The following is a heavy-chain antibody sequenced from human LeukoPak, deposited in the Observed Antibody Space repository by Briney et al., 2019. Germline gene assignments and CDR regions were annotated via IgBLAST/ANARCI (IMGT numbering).Heavy chain of an antibody. CDR2: ISAYNGNT. V-gene: IGHV1-18*01. CDR3: ARVKTPSSCFWDYYFDY. J-gene: IGHJ4*02. D-gene: IGHD6-13*01. Sequence: ASVKVSCKASGGTFSSYAISWVRQAPGQGLEWMGWISAYNGNTNYAQKLQGRVTMTTDTSTSTAYMELRSLRSDDTAVYYCARVKTPSSCFWDYYFDYWGQGTLVTVSS. CDR1: GGTFSSYA.